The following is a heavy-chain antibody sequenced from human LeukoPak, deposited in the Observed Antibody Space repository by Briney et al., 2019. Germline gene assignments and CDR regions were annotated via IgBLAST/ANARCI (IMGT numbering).Heavy chain of an antibody. CDR2: IYYSGST. V-gene: IGHV4-39*07. CDR1: GGSISSSNFY. D-gene: IGHD3-16*01. Sequence: SETLSLTCTVSGGSISSSNFYWGWIRQPPGKGLEWIGSIYYSGSTYYNPSLKSRVTISVYTSKNQFSLKLSSVTAADTAMYYCAREKIGTGTVLGKDYYYMDVWGKGTTVTVSS. CDR3: AREKIGTGTVLGKDYYYMDV. J-gene: IGHJ6*03.